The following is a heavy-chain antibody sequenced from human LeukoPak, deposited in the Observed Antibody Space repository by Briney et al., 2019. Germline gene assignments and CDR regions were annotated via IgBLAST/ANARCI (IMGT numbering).Heavy chain of an antibody. CDR3: ARAGGALRYFDWLLLT. J-gene: IGHJ5*02. CDR2: INPSGGST. D-gene: IGHD3-9*01. V-gene: IGHV1-46*01. CDR1: GYTFTSYY. Sequence: ASMKVSCKASGYTFTSYYMHWVRQAPGQGLEWMGIINPSGGSTSYAQKFQGRVTMTRDTSTSTVYMELSSLRSEDTAVYYCARAGGALRYFDWLLLTWGQGTLVTVSS.